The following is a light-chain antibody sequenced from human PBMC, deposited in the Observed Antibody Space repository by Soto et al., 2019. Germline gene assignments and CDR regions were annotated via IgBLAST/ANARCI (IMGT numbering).Light chain of an antibody. CDR3: QQTGSSPLT. J-gene: IGKJ4*01. CDR2: GAS. Sequence: EIVLTQSPGTLSLSPGERATLSCRASQSVSSSYLAWYQQKPGQAPRILIYGASSRATGIPDRFSGSGSGTDFTLTISRLEPEDFAVYYCQQTGSSPLTFGGGTKVEIK. V-gene: IGKV3-20*01. CDR1: QSVSSSY.